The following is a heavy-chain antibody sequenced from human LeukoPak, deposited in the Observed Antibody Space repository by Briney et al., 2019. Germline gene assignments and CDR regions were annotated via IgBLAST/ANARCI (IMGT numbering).Heavy chain of an antibody. D-gene: IGHD3-22*01. V-gene: IGHV1-2*02. CDR1: GYTFTGYF. CDR3: ARDERYDSSGYPFDY. Sequence: GASVKVSCKASGYTFTGYFIHWVRQAPGQGLEWVGWINPNSGDTNYAQKFQGRVTMTRDTSISTAYMELSRLRSDDTAVYYCARDERYDSSGYPFDYWGQGTLVTVSS. CDR2: INPNSGDT. J-gene: IGHJ4*02.